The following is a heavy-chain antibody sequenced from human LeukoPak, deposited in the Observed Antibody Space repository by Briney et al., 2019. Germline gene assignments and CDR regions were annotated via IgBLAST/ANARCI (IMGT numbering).Heavy chain of an antibody. CDR1: GFTFSDYY. J-gene: IGHJ6*02. V-gene: IGHV3-11*01. Sequence: GGSLRLSCAASGFTFSDYYMSWIRQAPGQGLGWVSYISSSGRTIHYADSVKGRFTISRDNAKNSLYLEMNSLRAEDTAVYYCARDYYDSRGYYGMDVWGQGTTVTVSS. D-gene: IGHD3-22*01. CDR2: ISSSGRTI. CDR3: ARDYYDSRGYYGMDV.